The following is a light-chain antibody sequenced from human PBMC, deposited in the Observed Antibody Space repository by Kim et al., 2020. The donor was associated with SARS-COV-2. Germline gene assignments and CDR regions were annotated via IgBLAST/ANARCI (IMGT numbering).Light chain of an antibody. Sequence: GQSVTSSCTGSRRDVGGYNYVSWYQHHPGKAPKLMIYEVTKRPSGVPDRFSGSKSGNTASLTVSGLQAEDEADYYCGSYVGNNNFVFGTGTKVTVL. CDR2: EVT. CDR3: GSYVGNNNFV. J-gene: IGLJ1*01. CDR1: RRDVGGYNY. V-gene: IGLV2-8*01.